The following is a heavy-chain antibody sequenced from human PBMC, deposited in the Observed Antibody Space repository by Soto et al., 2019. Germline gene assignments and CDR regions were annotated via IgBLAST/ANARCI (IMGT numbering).Heavy chain of an antibody. V-gene: IGHV1-46*01. Sequence: ASVKVSCKASGYTFTSYYMHWVRQAPGQGLEWMGIINPSGGSTSYAQKFQGRVTMTRDTSTSTVYMELSSLRSEDTAVYYCAGGLNYCSGGSCYSGFPYGMDVWGQGTTVTVSS. CDR3: AGGLNYCSGGSCYSGFPYGMDV. CDR1: GYTFTSYY. J-gene: IGHJ6*02. CDR2: INPSGGST. D-gene: IGHD2-15*01.